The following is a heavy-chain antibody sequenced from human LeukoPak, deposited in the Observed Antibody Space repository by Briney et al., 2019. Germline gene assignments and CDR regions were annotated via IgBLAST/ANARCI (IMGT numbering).Heavy chain of an antibody. CDR3: ARDPRNSYCTNGVCSWDY. J-gene: IGHJ4*02. CDR2: IYYSGST. V-gene: IGHV4-39*07. Sequence: SETLSLTCTVSGGSISSSSYYWGWIRQPPGKGLEWIGSIYYSGSTYYNPSLKSRVTISVDTSKNQFSLKLSSVTAADTAVYYCARDPRNSYCTNGVCSWDYWGQGTLVTVSS. D-gene: IGHD2-8*01. CDR1: GGSISSSSYY.